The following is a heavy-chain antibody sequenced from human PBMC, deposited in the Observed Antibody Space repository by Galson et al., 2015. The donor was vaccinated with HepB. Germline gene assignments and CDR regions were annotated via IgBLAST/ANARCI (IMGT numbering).Heavy chain of an antibody. V-gene: IGHV3-30*18. J-gene: IGHJ4*02. CDR3: AKDIYGDFGYDS. Sequence: SLRLSCAASGFSFGSYGMHWVRQAPGQGLEWVAMVSYDGGKTYYVDSVKGRFTVSRDNSKNTLYLQMSSLRAEDTAIYYCAKDIYGDFGYDSWGQGTLVTVSS. CDR2: VSYDGGKT. D-gene: IGHD4-17*01. CDR1: GFSFGSYG.